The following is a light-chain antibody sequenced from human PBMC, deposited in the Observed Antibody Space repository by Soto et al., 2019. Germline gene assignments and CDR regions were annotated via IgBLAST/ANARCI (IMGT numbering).Light chain of an antibody. CDR3: QQYNSYSLIT. CDR1: QSISSW. J-gene: IGKJ5*01. V-gene: IGKV1-5*01. CDR2: DAS. Sequence: DIQMTQSPSTLSASVGYRFTITCRASQSISSWLAWYQQKPGKAPKLLIYDASSLESGVPSRFSGSGSGTEFTLTIRSLQPDDFATYYCQQYNSYSLITFGQGTRREIK.